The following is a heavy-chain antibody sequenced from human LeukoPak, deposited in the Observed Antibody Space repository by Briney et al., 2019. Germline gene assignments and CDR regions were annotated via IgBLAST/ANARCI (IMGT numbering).Heavy chain of an antibody. J-gene: IGHJ3*02. CDR2: ISGSGGST. V-gene: IGHV3-23*01. D-gene: IGHD3-10*01. CDR1: GFTFSSYA. Sequence: GESLKISCAASGFTFSSYAMSWVRQAPGKGLEWVSAISGSGGSTYYADSVKGRFTISRDNSKNTLYLQMNSLRAEDTAVYYCAKGGPILLWFGELLSNDAFDIWGQGTMVTVSS. CDR3: AKGGPILLWFGELLSNDAFDI.